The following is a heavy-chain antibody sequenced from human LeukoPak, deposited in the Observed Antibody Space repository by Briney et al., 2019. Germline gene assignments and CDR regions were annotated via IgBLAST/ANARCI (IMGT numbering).Heavy chain of an antibody. V-gene: IGHV1-8*01. CDR1: GYTFTSYD. J-gene: IGHJ6*03. CDR3: ARALSWTTESYYYMDV. CDR2: TNPNSGNT. D-gene: IGHD3/OR15-3a*01. Sequence: GASVKVSCKASGYTFTSYDINWVRQATGQGLEWMGWTNPNSGNTGYAQKFQGRVIMTMNTSITTAYMDLSSLKSEDTAVYYCARALSWTTESYYYMDVWGKGTTVTVSS.